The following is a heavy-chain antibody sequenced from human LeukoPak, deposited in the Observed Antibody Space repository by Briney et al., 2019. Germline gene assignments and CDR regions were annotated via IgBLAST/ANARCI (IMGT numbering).Heavy chain of an antibody. CDR2: IFSNGET. CDR3: TRDQINY. Sequence: PGGSLRLSCTASEFTVSRNYMLWVRQAPGKGLEWVSLIFSNGETHYADSVKGRFTISRDTSKNTVYLQMSTVRVEDTAMSYCTRDQINYWGQGPLATVSS. J-gene: IGHJ4*02. V-gene: IGHV3-53*01. CDR1: EFTVSRNY.